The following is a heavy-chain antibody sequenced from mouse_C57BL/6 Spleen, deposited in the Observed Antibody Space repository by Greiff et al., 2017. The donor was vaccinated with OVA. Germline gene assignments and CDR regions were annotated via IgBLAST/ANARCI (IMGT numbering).Heavy chain of an antibody. D-gene: IGHD4-1*01. CDR3: ARRNGTNRYFDV. CDR2: ISSGSSTI. Sequence: EVHLVESGGGLVKPGGSLKLSCAASGFTFSDYGMHWVRQAPEKGLEWVAYISSGSSTIYYAEPVKGRFTISRDNAKNTLFRQMTSLRSEDTAVYYCARRNGTNRYFDVWGTGTTVTVSS. J-gene: IGHJ1*03. V-gene: IGHV5-17*01. CDR1: GFTFSDYG.